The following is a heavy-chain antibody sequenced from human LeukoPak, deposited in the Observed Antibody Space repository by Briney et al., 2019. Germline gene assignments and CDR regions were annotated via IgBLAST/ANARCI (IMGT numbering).Heavy chain of an antibody. CDR3: ARVRGYSVSYYYYYMDV. D-gene: IGHD5-12*01. V-gene: IGHV4-39*07. CDR1: GGSISSSSYY. J-gene: IGHJ6*03. CDR2: IYYSGST. Sequence: PSETLSLTCTVSGGSISSSSYYWGWIRQPPGKGLEWIGSIYYSGSTYYNPSLKSRVTISVDTSKNQFSLKLSSVTAADTAVYYCARVRGYSVSYYYYYMDVWGKGTTVTVSS.